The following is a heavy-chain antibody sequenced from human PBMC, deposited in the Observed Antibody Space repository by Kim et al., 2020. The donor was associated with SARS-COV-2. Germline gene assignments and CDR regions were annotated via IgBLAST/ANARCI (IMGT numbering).Heavy chain of an antibody. CDR1: GYPFTRSA. J-gene: IGHJ4*02. CDR3: AKDSGRDYYFDY. CDR2: INTKTGKA. D-gene: IGHD3-10*01. Sequence: ASVKVSCKTSGYPFTRSALHWVRQAPGQGLELMGWINTKTGKATYAQGFSGRFVFSLDTSVRTAYMQISGLKAEDTAVYFCAKDSGRDYYFDYWGQGTLVTVSS. V-gene: IGHV7-4-1*02.